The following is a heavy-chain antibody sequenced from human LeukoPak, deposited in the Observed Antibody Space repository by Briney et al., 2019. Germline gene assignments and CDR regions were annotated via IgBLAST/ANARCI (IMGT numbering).Heavy chain of an antibody. Sequence: GGSLRLSCAASGFTVSSNYMSWVRQAPGKGLEWVSVIYSGSSTYYADSVKGRFTISRDNSKNTLYLQMNSLRAEDTAVYYCARDLSSSWFRQGAFDIWGQGTMVTVSS. V-gene: IGHV3-66*02. CDR1: GFTVSSNY. CDR3: ARDLSSSWFRQGAFDI. CDR2: IYSGSST. J-gene: IGHJ3*02. D-gene: IGHD6-13*01.